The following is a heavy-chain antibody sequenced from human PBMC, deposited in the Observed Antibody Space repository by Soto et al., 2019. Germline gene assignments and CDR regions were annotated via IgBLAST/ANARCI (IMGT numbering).Heavy chain of an antibody. CDR2: IYYSGST. V-gene: IGHV4-39*01. Sequence: SETLSLTCTVSGGSISSSSYYWGWTRQPPGKGLEWIGSIYYSGSTYYNPSLKSRVTISVDTSKNQFSLKLSSVTAADTAVYYCARGGAARHYWFDPWGQGTLVTVSS. D-gene: IGHD6-6*01. J-gene: IGHJ5*02. CDR1: GGSISSSSYY. CDR3: ARGGAARHYWFDP.